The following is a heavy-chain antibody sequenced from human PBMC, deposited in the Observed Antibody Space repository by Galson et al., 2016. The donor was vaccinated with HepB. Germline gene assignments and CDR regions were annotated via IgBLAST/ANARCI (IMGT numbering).Heavy chain of an antibody. CDR3: ARVNWLERAYDF. J-gene: IGHJ3*01. CDR1: GYIFTDKY. D-gene: IGHD1-1*01. V-gene: IGHV1-2*02. Sequence: SVTVSCKASGYIFTDKYLHWVRQAPGQGLEWMGRFNPKTGGANSAPKFQGRVTMTKDTNISTAYMEVSRPTSDDTADYFCARVNWLERAYDFWGQGTMVTVSS. CDR2: FNPKTGGA.